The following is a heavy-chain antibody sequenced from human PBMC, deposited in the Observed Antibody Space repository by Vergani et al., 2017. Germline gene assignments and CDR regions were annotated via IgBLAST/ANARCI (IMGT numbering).Heavy chain of an antibody. CDR3: ARDRNYYGDANWFDP. D-gene: IGHD4-17*01. CDR1: GFTFSSYW. J-gene: IGHJ5*02. Sequence: EVQLVESGGGLVQPGGSLRLSCAASGFTFSSYWMHWVRQAPGKGLVWVSRINSDGSSTSYADSVKGRFTISRDNAKNTLYLQMNSLRAEDTAVYYCARDRNYYGDANWFDPWGQGTLVTVSS. V-gene: IGHV3-74*01. CDR2: INSDGSST.